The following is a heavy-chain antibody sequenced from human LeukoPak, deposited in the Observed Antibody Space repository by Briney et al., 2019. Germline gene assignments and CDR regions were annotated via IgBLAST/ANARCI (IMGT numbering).Heavy chain of an antibody. CDR1: GFTFSSYS. J-gene: IGHJ6*04. CDR3: ARDTYMDV. CDR2: ISSDSTYI. V-gene: IGHV3-21*01. Sequence: SGGSLRLSCAASGFTFSSYSMNWVRQAPGKGLEWVSSISSDSTYIYYADSVKGRFTISRDNAKNSLYLQMNSLRAEDTAVYYCARDTYMDVWGKGTTVTVSS.